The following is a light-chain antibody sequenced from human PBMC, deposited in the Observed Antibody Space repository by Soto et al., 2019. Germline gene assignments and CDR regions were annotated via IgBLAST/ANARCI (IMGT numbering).Light chain of an antibody. CDR2: DVS. CDR3: YSYAGNYEGV. V-gene: IGLV2-11*01. CDR1: SSDVGDYNY. J-gene: IGLJ7*01. Sequence: QSALTQPRSVSGSPGQSVTISCTGTSSDVGDYNYVSWYQQHPGKAPKLIIYDVSKWPSGVPDRFSGSKSGNTASLTISGLQAEDEADYYCYSYAGNYEGVFGGGTQLTVL.